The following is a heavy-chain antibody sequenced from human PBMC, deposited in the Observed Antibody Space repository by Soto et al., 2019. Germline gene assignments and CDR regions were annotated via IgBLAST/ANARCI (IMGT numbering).Heavy chain of an antibody. J-gene: IGHJ4*02. V-gene: IGHV4-59*01. CDR3: ASWYFFHSGRYSYLDC. Sequence: SETLSLTCTVSGGSINNYYWSWIRQPPGKGLEWIGFVYSGANSNYNPSLKSRVTISLDTSRNQFSLRLSAVTTADTAVYYCASWYFFHSGRYSYLDCWGQGTLVTVSS. D-gene: IGHD3-10*01. CDR1: GGSINNYY. CDR2: VYSGANS.